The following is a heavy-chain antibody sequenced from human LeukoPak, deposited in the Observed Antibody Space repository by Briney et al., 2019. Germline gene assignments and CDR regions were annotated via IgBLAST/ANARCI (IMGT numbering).Heavy chain of an antibody. CDR1: GDSFIRHT. CDR2: IGSSGSPI. CDR3: AREYDSRARFDS. Sequence: SGGSLRLSCAGSGDSFIRHTMNWVRRAPGKGLEWISYIGSSGSPIYYADSVKGRFTISRDNARTSLFLQMGSLRAEDTAVYYCAREYDSRARFDSWGQGTLVAVSS. J-gene: IGHJ4*02. V-gene: IGHV3-48*01. D-gene: IGHD6-13*01.